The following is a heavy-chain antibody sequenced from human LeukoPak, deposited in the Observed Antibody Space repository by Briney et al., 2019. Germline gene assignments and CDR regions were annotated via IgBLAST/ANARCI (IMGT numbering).Heavy chain of an antibody. V-gene: IGHV4-34*01. CDR3: ARVRNSRPGYSSGWYKFYYFDY. J-gene: IGHJ4*02. D-gene: IGHD6-19*01. CDR2: IKHSGST. Sequence: SETLSLTCAVYGGSFSGYYWSWIRHPPGKGLEWIGDIKHSGSTNQNPSLKSRVTISVDTPKNQFSLKLSSVTAADTAVYYCARVRNSRPGYSSGWYKFYYFDYWGQGTLVTVSS. CDR1: GGSFSGYY.